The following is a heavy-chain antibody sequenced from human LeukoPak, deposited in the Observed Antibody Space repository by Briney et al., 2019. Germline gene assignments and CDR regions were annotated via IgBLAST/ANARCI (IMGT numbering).Heavy chain of an antibody. CDR3: ARHDNDDDFDY. CDR1: GYTFTSYY. J-gene: IGHJ4*02. D-gene: IGHD3-16*01. Sequence: ASVKVSCKASGYTFTSYYMHWVRQVPGQGLEWMGWINMYTANPAYAQGFTERFVFSLDTSVSTAYLEISNLKAEDTAVYYCARHDNDDDFDYWGQGTLVTVSS. V-gene: IGHV7-4-1*02. CDR2: INMYTANP.